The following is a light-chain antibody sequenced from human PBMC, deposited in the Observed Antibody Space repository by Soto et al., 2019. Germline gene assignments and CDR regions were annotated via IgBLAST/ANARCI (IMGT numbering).Light chain of an antibody. CDR2: GAS. J-gene: IGKJ1*01. V-gene: IGKV3-15*01. CDR3: QQYNNWWT. CDR1: QSVSSN. Sequence: EVVMPQSTATLSVSPGERATLSCRASQSVSSNLAWYQQKPGQAPRLLIYGASPRATGIPARFSGSGSGTEFTLTISSLQSEDFAVYYCQQYNNWWTFGQGTKV.